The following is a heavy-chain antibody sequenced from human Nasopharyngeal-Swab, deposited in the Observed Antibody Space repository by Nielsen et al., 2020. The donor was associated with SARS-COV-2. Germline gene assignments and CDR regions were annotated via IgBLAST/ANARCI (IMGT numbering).Heavy chain of an antibody. CDR2: IGTAGDT. Sequence: GESLKISCAASGFTFSSYDMHWVRQATGKGLEWVSAIGTAGDTYYPGSVKGRFTISRENAKNSLYLQMNSLRAEDTAVYYCARDGAAVAGTTSYYYYGMDVWGQGTTVTVSS. D-gene: IGHD6-19*01. CDR1: GFTFSSYD. V-gene: IGHV3-13*01. CDR3: ARDGAAVAGTTSYYYYGMDV. J-gene: IGHJ6*02.